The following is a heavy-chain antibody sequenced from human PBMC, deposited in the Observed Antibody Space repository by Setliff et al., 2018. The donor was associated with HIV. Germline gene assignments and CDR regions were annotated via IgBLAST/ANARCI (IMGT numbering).Heavy chain of an antibody. J-gene: IGHJ4*01. Sequence: PSETLSLTCTVSHGSISPFYWSWMRQPPGKGLEWIGYIFYTGTTKYNPSLKSRVSMSVDMSKNQLSLKLKSVTAADTAVYYCARDRPPSTVDMLGAFDRWGQGSLVTVSS. V-gene: IGHV4-59*01. D-gene: IGHD4-17*01. CDR2: IFYTGTT. CDR1: HGSISPFY. CDR3: ARDRPPSTVDMLGAFDR.